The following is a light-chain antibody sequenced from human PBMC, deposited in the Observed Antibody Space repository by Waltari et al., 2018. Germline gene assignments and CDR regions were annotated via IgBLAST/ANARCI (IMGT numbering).Light chain of an antibody. Sequence: QTVVTQEPSLTVSPGGTVTLTCASSTGAVTSGFYPSWFQQKPGQPPRALIYSTNNKHTWTPYRLSCSHLGVKAALTLSGVQIEDEVEYYSLLYYGGAQVFGGGTKLTVL. CDR3: LLYYGGAQV. J-gene: IGLJ3*02. CDR2: STN. CDR1: TGAVTSGFY. V-gene: IGLV7-43*01.